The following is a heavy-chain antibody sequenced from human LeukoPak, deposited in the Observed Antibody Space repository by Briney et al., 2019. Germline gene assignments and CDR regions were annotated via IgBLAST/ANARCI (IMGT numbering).Heavy chain of an antibody. D-gene: IGHD2-2*01. V-gene: IGHV4-59*13. CDR1: GGSISSYY. Sequence: SETLSLTCTVSGGSISSYYWSWIRQPPGKGREWIGFIYYSGSTNYNPSLKSRVTISVDTSKNQFSLKLSSVTAADTAVYYCARGLYCSSTSCYWFDPWGQGTLVTVSS. J-gene: IGHJ5*02. CDR3: ARGLYCSSTSCYWFDP. CDR2: IYYSGST.